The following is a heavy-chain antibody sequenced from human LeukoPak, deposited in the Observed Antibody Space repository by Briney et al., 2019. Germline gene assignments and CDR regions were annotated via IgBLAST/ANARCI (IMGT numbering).Heavy chain of an antibody. CDR1: GYTLTEVS. V-gene: IGHV1-24*01. J-gene: IGHJ4*02. CDR3: ATLVATNAPFDY. D-gene: IGHD5-12*01. Sequence: ASVKVSCKVSGYTLTEVSMHWVRQAPGKGLEWMGGFDPEDGETIYAQKFQGRVTMTEDTSTDTAYMELSSLRSEDTAVYYCATLVATNAPFDYWGQGTLVTVSS. CDR2: FDPEDGET.